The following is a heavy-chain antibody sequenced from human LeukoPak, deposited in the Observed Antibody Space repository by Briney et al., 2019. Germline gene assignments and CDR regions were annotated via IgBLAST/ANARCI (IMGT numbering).Heavy chain of an antibody. D-gene: IGHD3-9*01. CDR3: AREGNYYDILTGSPIYYMDV. V-gene: IGHV3-48*03. CDR1: GFTFSSYE. J-gene: IGHJ6*03. Sequence: GGSLRLSCAASGFTFSSYEMNWVRQAPGKGLEWVSYISSSGSTIYYADSVKGRFTISRDNAKNSLYLQMNSLRAEDTAVYYCAREGNYYDILTGSPIYYMDVWGKGTTVTISS. CDR2: ISSSGSTI.